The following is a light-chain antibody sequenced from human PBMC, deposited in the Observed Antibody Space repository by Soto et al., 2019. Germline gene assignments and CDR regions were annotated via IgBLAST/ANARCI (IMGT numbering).Light chain of an antibody. CDR3: AAWDDSLNGYV. J-gene: IGLJ1*01. V-gene: IGLV1-47*01. CDR1: SSNIGSNY. Sequence: QSVLTQPPSASGTPGQRVTISCSGSSSNIGSNYVYWYQQLPGTAPKLLIYRNNQRPSGVPDRFYGSKSGTSASLAISGRQSEDEADYYCAAWDDSLNGYVFGTGTKVTVL. CDR2: RNN.